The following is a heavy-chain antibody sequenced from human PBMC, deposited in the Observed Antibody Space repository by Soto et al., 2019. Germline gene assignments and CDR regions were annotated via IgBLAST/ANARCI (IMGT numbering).Heavy chain of an antibody. CDR2: ISGSGGST. CDR1: GFTFSTYG. CDR3: AKDPRSVVERSVYGMDV. V-gene: IGHV3-23*01. J-gene: IGHJ6*02. Sequence: GGSLRLSCAASGFTFSTYGMSWVRQAPGEGLEWVSAISGSGGSTYYAESVKGRFTISRDNSKNTLYLQMNSLRAEDTAVYYCAKDPRSVVERSVYGMDVWGQGTTVTSP. D-gene: IGHD2-21*01.